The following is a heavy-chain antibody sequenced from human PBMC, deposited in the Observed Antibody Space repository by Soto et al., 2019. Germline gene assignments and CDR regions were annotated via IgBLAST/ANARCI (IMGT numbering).Heavy chain of an antibody. V-gene: IGHV4-4*07. Sequence: SLTCTVTGGSISSYYWSWIRQPAGKGLEWIGRIYTSGSTNYNPSLKSRVTMSVDTSKNQFSLKLSSVTAADTAVYYCASGFGYYYYGMDVWGQGTTVTVSS. D-gene: IGHD3-16*01. CDR1: GGSISSYY. J-gene: IGHJ6*02. CDR2: IYTSGST. CDR3: ASGFGYYYYGMDV.